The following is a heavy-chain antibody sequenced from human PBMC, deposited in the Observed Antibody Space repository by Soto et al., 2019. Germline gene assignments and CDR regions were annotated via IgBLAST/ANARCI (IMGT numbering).Heavy chain of an antibody. CDR1: GFTFSSFA. CDR3: AKKAGIISRYGLDV. CDR2: ISGNATST. Sequence: GGSLRLSCAASGFTFSSFAMNWVRQAPGKGLEWVAVISGNATSTYYADSVKGRFTISRDNSKNTMYLQMNSLRAEDTAVYYCAKKAGIISRYGLDVWGQRTTVTVSS. J-gene: IGHJ6*02. V-gene: IGHV3-23*01.